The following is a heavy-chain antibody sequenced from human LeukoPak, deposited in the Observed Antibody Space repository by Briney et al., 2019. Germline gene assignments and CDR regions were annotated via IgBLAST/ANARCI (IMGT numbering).Heavy chain of an antibody. CDR3: ARDSSSWPFDY. CDR1: GGSISSGSYY. D-gene: IGHD6-13*01. CDR2: IYTSGST. Sequence: PSQTLSLTCTVSGGSISSGSYYWSWIRQPAGKGLEWIGRIYTSGSTNYNPSLKSRVTISVDTSRNQFSLKLSSVTAADTAVYYCARDSSSWPFDYWGQGTLVTVSS. V-gene: IGHV4-61*02. J-gene: IGHJ4*02.